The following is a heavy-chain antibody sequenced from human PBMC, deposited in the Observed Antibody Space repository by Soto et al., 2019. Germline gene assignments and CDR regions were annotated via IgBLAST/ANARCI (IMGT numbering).Heavy chain of an antibody. J-gene: IGHJ4*02. Sequence: KESGPTLVKPTQTLTLTCTFSGFSLSTSGVGVGWIRQPPGKALEWLALIYWNDDKRYSPSLKSRLTITKDTSKNQVVLTMTNMDPVDTATYYCAHRLSTVTTNLPFDYWGQGTLVTVSS. D-gene: IGHD4-17*01. V-gene: IGHV2-5*01. CDR3: AHRLSTVTTNLPFDY. CDR1: GFSLSTSGVG. CDR2: IYWNDDK.